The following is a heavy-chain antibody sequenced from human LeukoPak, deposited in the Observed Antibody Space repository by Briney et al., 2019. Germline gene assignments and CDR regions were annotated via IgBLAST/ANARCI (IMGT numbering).Heavy chain of an antibody. CDR2: IKEDGSDK. CDR3: ARDVGYFRFDY. J-gene: IGHJ4*02. CDR1: EFTFSNYW. D-gene: IGHD5-18*01. Sequence: GGSLRLTCAASEFTFSNYWMTWVRQAPGKGLEWVANIKEDGSDKYYVDSVKGRFTISRDNAKNSLYLQMNNLRAEDTAVYYCARDVGYFRFDYWGQGTLVTVSS. V-gene: IGHV3-7*01.